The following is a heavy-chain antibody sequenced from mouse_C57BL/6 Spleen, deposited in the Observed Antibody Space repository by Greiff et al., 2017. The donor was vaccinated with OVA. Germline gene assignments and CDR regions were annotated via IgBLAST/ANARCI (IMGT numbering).Heavy chain of an antibody. V-gene: IGHV1-61*01. CDR1: GYTFTSYW. CDR2: IYPSDSET. D-gene: IGHD2-4*01. CDR3: ARRKDYAWFAY. Sequence: VQLQQSGAELVRPGSSVKLSCKASGYTFTSYWMDWVKQRPGQGLEWIGNIYPSDSETHYNQKFKDKATLTVDKSSSTAYMQLSSLTSEDSAVYYCARRKDYAWFAYWGQGTLVTVSA. J-gene: IGHJ3*01.